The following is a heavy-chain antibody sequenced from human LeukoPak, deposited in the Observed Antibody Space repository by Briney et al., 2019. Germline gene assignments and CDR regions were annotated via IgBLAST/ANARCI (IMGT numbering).Heavy chain of an antibody. Sequence: GGSLRLSCGASGFTFSSYSMSWIRQAPGKGLEWVSYISSSGSTIYYADSVKGRFTISRDNAKNSLYLQMNSLRAEDTAVYYCAVSQLVEQWGLHFDYWGQGTLVTVSS. V-gene: IGHV3-48*04. CDR3: AVSQLVEQWGLHFDY. CDR2: ISSSGSTI. CDR1: GFTFSSYS. D-gene: IGHD6-13*01. J-gene: IGHJ4*02.